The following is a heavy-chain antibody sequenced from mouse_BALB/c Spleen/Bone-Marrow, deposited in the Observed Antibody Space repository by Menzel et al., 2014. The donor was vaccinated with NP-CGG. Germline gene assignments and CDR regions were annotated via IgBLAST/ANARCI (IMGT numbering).Heavy chain of an antibody. Sequence: LKECGPELVKPGASVKVPCKASGYAFTSYNMYWVKQSHGKSLEWIGYIDPYSGGTSYNQKFKGKATLTVDKSSSTAYMHLNSLTSEDSAVYYCARRVYYDYYAMDYWGQGTSVTVSS. CDR2: IDPYSGGT. CDR3: ARRVYYDYYAMDY. J-gene: IGHJ4*01. V-gene: IGHV1S135*01. CDR1: GYAFTSYN. D-gene: IGHD1-1*01.